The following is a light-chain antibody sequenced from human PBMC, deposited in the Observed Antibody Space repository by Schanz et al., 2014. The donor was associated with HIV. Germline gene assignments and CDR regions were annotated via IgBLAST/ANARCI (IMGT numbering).Light chain of an antibody. J-gene: IGLJ1*01. CDR2: DVN. Sequence: QSVLTQPPSVSGSPGQSITISCTGTNSDVGGYNFVSWYQQHPGKAPKLIIYDVNNRPSGVSKRFSGSKSGNTASLTISGLQAEDEADYYCSSYASGSTLEVFGSGTKLTVL. V-gene: IGLV2-14*03. CDR1: NSDVGGYNF. CDR3: SSYASGSTLEV.